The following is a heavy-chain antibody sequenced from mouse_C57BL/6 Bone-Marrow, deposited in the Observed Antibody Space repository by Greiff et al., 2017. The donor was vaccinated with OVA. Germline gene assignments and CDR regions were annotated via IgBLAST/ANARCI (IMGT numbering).Heavy chain of an antibody. CDR3: TRYDYDAAWFAY. CDR2: IYPGNSDT. V-gene: IGHV1-5*01. D-gene: IGHD2-4*01. CDR1: GYTFTSYW. Sequence: DVKLQESGTVLARPGASVKMSCKTSGYTFTSYWMHWVKQRPGQGLEWIGAIYPGNSDTSYNQKFKGKAKLTAVTSASTAYMELSSLTNEDSAVYYCTRYDYDAAWFAYWGQGTLVTVSA. J-gene: IGHJ3*01.